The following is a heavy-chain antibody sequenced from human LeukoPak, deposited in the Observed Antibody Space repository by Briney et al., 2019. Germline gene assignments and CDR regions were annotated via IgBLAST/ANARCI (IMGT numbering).Heavy chain of an antibody. J-gene: IGHJ4*02. CDR3: ARIVPDHIDVATESY. Sequence: ESLRLSCAASGFTFSSYTMNWVRQAPGKGLEWISCITSTGDTIYYADSVKGRFTISRDDAKNSLFLRMTSLRAEDTAVYYCARIVPDHIDVATESYWGQGTLVTVSS. CDR1: GFTFSSYT. D-gene: IGHD5-12*01. CDR2: ITSTGDTI. V-gene: IGHV3-48*01.